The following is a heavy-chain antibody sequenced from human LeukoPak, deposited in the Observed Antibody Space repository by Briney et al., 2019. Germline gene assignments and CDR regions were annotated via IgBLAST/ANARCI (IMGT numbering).Heavy chain of an antibody. CDR3: AKDGSGYDYYYYYYMAV. CDR2: ISYDGSNK. CDR1: GFTFSSYG. V-gene: IGHV3-30*18. J-gene: IGHJ6*03. D-gene: IGHD5-12*01. Sequence: GGSLRLSCAASGFTFSSYGMHWVRQAPGKGLEWVAVISYDGSNKYYADSVKGRFTISRDNSKNTLYLQMNSLRAEDTAVYYCAKDGSGYDYYYYYYMAVWGKGTTVTVSS.